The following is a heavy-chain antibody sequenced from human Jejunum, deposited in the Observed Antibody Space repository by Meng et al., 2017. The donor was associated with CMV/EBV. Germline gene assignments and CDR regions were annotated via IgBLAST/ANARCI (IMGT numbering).Heavy chain of an antibody. J-gene: IGHJ4*02. Sequence: TVSGNYMSWVRQAPGEGLEWVSVIYSGGDTYYADSVKGRFTISRDNSKNTLYLQMNSLRAEDTAMYYCAKDQRYCTTTSCSPGRYDYWGQGTLVTVSS. CDR2: IYSGGDT. V-gene: IGHV3-53*01. CDR3: AKDQRYCTTTSCSPGRYDY. D-gene: IGHD2-2*01. CDR1: TVSGNY.